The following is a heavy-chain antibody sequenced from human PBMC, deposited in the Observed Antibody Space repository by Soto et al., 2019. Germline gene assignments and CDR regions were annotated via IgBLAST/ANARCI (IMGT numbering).Heavy chain of an antibody. J-gene: IGHJ4*02. CDR1: GFSFSGYW. D-gene: IGHD2-2*02. CDR2: IKQDGSEK. Sequence: GGSLRLSCAASGFSFSGYWMSWVRQAPGKGLEWVANIKQDGSEKYYVDSVKGRFTISRDNAKNSLYLQMNSLRAEDTAVYYCASSGGYCSSTSCYNFRWGQGTLVTVSS. V-gene: IGHV3-7*01. CDR3: ASSGGYCSSTSCYNFR.